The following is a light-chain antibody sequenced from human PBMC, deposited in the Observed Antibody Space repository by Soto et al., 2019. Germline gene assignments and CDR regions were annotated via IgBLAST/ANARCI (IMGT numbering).Light chain of an antibody. Sequence: EIVMTRSPATLSVSPVERATLSCTASQSVSSNLAWYQQKPGQAPRLLIYGASTRATGIPARFSGSGSGTEFTLTISSLEPEDFAVYYCQQRSNWSSTFGQGTRLEIK. CDR1: QSVSSN. V-gene: IGKV3-15*01. CDR3: QQRSNWSST. J-gene: IGKJ5*01. CDR2: GAS.